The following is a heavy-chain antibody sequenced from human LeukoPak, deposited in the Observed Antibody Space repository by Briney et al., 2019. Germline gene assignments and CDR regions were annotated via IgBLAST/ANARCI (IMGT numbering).Heavy chain of an antibody. Sequence: GGSLRLSCAASGFTVSSNYMSWVRQAPGKGLEWVSVIYSGGSTYYADSVKGRFTISRDNSKNTLYLQMNSLRAEDTAVYYCAKALYGDYVFDYWGQGTLVTVSS. CDR1: GFTVSSNY. D-gene: IGHD4-17*01. CDR3: AKALYGDYVFDY. V-gene: IGHV3-66*01. CDR2: IYSGGST. J-gene: IGHJ4*02.